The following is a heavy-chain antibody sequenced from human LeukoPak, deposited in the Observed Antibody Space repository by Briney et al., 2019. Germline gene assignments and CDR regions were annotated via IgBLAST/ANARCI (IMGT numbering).Heavy chain of an antibody. CDR2: IWYDGSNK. J-gene: IGHJ6*02. CDR3: ARSSYYYGMDV. Sequence: GGSLRLSCAASGFIFSSYGMHWVRQAPGKGLEWVAVIWYDGSNKYYADSVKGRFTISRDNSKNTLYLQMNSLRAEDTAVYYCARSSYYYGMDVWGQGTTVTVSS. V-gene: IGHV3-33*01. CDR1: GFIFSSYG. D-gene: IGHD2-2*01.